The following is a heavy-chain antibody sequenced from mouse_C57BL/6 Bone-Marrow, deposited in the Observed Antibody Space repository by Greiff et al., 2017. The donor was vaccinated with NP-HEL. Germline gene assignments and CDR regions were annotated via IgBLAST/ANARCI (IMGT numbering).Heavy chain of an antibody. D-gene: IGHD2-12*01. CDR2: ISDGGSYT. Sequence: EVQGVESGGGLVKPGGSLKLSCAASGFTFSSYAMSWVRQTPEKRLEWVATISDGGSYTYYPDNVKGRFTISRDNAKNNLYLQMSHLKSEDTAMYYCARDRKVTPCAYWGQGTLVTVSA. CDR3: ARDRKVTPCAY. J-gene: IGHJ3*01. CDR1: GFTFSSYA. V-gene: IGHV5-4*01.